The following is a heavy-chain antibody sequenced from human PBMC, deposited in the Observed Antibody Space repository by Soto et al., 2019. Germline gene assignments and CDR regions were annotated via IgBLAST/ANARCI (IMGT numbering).Heavy chain of an antibody. J-gene: IGHJ4*02. V-gene: IGHV3-21*06. CDR3: ARESEDLTSNFDY. CDR2: ISSTTNYI. CDR1: GFTFSSYA. Sequence: PVGSLRLSCAASGFTFSSYAMSWVRQAPGKGLEWVSSISSTTNYIYYGDSMKGRFTISRDNAKNSLYLEMNSLRAEDTAVYYCARESEDLTSNFDYWGQGTLVTVSS.